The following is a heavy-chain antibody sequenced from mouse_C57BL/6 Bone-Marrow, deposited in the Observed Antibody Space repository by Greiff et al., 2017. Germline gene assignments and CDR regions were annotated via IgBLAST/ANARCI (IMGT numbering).Heavy chain of an antibody. Sequence: EVMLVESGAELVRPGASVKLSCTASGFNIKDDYMHWVKQRPEQGLEWIGWIDPENGDTEYASKFQGKATITADTSSTTAYLQLSSLTSEDTAVYYCTTRALITTVVAPDYWGQGTTLTVSS. CDR3: TTRALITTVVAPDY. CDR2: IDPENGDT. V-gene: IGHV14-4*01. D-gene: IGHD1-1*01. CDR1: GFNIKDDY. J-gene: IGHJ2*01.